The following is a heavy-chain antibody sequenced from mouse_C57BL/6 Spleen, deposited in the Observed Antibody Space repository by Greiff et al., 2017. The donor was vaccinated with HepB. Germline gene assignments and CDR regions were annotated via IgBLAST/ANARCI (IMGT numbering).Heavy chain of an antibody. J-gene: IGHJ1*03. V-gene: IGHV1-69*01. CDR3: ATIYYEYDVYFDV. D-gene: IGHD2-4*01. CDR2: IDPSDSYT. Sequence: VQLQQSGAELVMPGASVKLSCKASCYTFTSYWMHWVKQRPGQGLEWIGEIDPSDSYTNYNQKFKGKSTLTVDKSSSTAYMQLSSLTSEDSAVYYCATIYYEYDVYFDVWGTGTTVTVSS. CDR1: CYTFTSYW.